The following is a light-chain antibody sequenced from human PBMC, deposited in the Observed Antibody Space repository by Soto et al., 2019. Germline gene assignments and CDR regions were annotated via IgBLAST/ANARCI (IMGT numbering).Light chain of an antibody. V-gene: IGLV2-14*01. CDR1: SSDVGGSKY. CDR3: SSYTSSSPCV. Sequence: QSALTQPASVSGSPGQSITISCTGTSSDVGGSKYVSWYQQYPGKAPKRMMYDVSNRPSGVANRVSGSRSGNTASLTISGLQAEDEADYYCSSYTSSSPCVFGAGTKVTLL. J-gene: IGLJ1*01. CDR2: DVS.